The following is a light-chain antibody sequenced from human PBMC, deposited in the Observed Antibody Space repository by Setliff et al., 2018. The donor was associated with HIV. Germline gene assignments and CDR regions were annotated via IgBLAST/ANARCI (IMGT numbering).Light chain of an antibody. J-gene: IGLJ1*01. CDR1: SSDVGRYNY. Sequence: QSVLTQPASVSGSPGQSITISCTGTSSDVGRYNYVSWYQQHPGKTPKLIIYDVSKWPSGVSNRFSASKSGNTASLTISGLQAEDEADYYCCSYTSISTYVSGTGTKVTVL. CDR2: DVS. CDR3: CSYTSISTYV. V-gene: IGLV2-14*03.